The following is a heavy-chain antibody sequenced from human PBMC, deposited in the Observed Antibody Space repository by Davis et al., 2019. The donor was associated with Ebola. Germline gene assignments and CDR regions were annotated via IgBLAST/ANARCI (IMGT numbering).Heavy chain of an antibody. CDR1: GITFSRYS. J-gene: IGHJ4*02. V-gene: IGHV3-48*02. D-gene: IGHD3-3*01. CDR2: ISSGSFTI. CDR3: ARWSILGP. Sequence: GESLKISCAASGITFSRYSMHWVRQAPGKGLECVAFISSGSFTIHYADSVKGRFTISRDNAKNSLFLQMNSLRDEDTAVYYCARWSILGPWGQGTLVTVSS.